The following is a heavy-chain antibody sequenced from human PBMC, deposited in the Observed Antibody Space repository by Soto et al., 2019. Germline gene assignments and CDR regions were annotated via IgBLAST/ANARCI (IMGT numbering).Heavy chain of an antibody. J-gene: IGHJ6*02. CDR3: ARLMVYAIRYYYYGMDV. D-gene: IGHD2-8*01. CDR1: GGSFSGYY. Sequence: SETLSLTCAVYGGSFSGYYWSWIRQPPGKGLEWIGEINHSGSTNYNPSLKSRVTISVDTSKNQFSLKLSSVTAADTAVYYCARLMVYAIRYYYYGMDVWGQGATVTVSS. V-gene: IGHV4-34*01. CDR2: INHSGST.